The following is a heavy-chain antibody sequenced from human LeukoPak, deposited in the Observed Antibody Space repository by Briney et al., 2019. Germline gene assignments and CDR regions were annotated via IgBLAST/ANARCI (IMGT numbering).Heavy chain of an antibody. CDR1: GGSVTSGIYH. D-gene: IGHD3-16*01. CDR3: ARDHYYDGRGRFDP. V-gene: IGHV4-39*07. J-gene: IGHJ5*02. Sequence: SETLSLTCSVSGGSVTSGIYHWGWIRQPPGKGLEWIGSVYFDGGTHYNPSLHSRVTVSIDTSKNQFSLRLSSVTAADTALYYCARDHYYDGRGRFDPWGPGTLVTVSS. CDR2: VYFDGGT.